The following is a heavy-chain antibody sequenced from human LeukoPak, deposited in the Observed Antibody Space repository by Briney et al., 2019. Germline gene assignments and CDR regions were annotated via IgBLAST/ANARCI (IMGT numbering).Heavy chain of an antibody. D-gene: IGHD6-13*01. V-gene: IGHV4-59*01. CDR1: AGSISSYF. CDR3: ARANTEFSSSRNWFNP. Sequence: SETLSLTCTVSAGSISSYFWSWIRQPPGKRLEWIGYIHYSGRTDYNPSLKSRVTMSLDTSKNNFSLTLTSATAADTAVYYCARANTEFSSSRNWFNPWGRGSRVTVSS. CDR2: IHYSGRT. J-gene: IGHJ5*02.